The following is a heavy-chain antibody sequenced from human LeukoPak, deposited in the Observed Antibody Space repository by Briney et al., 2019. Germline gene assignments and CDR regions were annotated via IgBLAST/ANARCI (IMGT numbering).Heavy chain of an antibody. V-gene: IGHV4-39*07. Sequence: SETLSLTCTVSGGSISSSSYYWGWIRQPPGKGLEWIGSIYYSGSTYYNPSLKSRVTISVDTSKNQFSLKLSSVTAADTAVYHCARVVRYYGSGGAFDIWGQGTMVTVSS. D-gene: IGHD3-10*01. CDR3: ARVVRYYGSGGAFDI. J-gene: IGHJ3*02. CDR1: GGSISSSSYY. CDR2: IYYSGST.